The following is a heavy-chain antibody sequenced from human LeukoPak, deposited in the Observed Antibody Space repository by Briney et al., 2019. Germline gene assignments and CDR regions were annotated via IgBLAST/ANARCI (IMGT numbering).Heavy chain of an antibody. CDR1: GFTFSSYA. J-gene: IGHJ4*02. CDR3: AKAVYHITMIVVAALDY. V-gene: IGHV3-23*01. CDR2: ISCSGGST. D-gene: IGHD3-22*01. Sequence: GGSLRLSCAASGFTFSSYAMSGVRQAPGKGLEWGSAISCSGGSTYYADSVKGRFTISRDNSKNTLYLQMNSLRAEDTAVYYCAKAVYHITMIVVAALDYWGQGTLVTVSS.